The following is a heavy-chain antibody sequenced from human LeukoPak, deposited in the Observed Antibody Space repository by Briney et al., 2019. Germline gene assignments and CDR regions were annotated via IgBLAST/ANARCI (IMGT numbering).Heavy chain of an antibody. CDR1: GFTFSTYW. D-gene: IGHD3-22*01. V-gene: IGHV3-7*01. CDR2: INQNGSET. J-gene: IGHJ5*02. CDR3: ARKKYYYDTSTYGWFDP. Sequence: GGSLRLSCAASGFTFSTYWMTWVRQAPGKGLEWVANINQNGSETYYVDSVKGRFTISRDNAKNSLYLQMNSLRVEDTAVYCCARKKYYYDTSTYGWFDPWGQGISVTVSS.